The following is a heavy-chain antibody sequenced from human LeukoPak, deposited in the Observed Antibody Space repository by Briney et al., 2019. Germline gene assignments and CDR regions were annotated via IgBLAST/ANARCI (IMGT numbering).Heavy chain of an antibody. V-gene: IGHV1-69*13. CDR3: ARHFGTGDNFDY. J-gene: IGHJ4*02. Sequence: SVKVSCKASGGTFSSYAISWVRQAPGQGLEWMGGIIPIFGTANYAQKFQGRVTITADESTSTAYMELSSLRSEDTAVYYCARHFGTGDNFDYWGQGTLLIVSS. D-gene: IGHD1-1*01. CDR2: IIPIFGTA. CDR1: GGTFSSYA.